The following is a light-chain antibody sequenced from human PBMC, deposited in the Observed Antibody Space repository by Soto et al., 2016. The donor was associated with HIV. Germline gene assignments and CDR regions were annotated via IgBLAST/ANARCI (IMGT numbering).Light chain of an antibody. CDR1: HIASYS. J-gene: IGLJ3*02. CDR3: QVWDNPTDACV. CDR2: DDS. V-gene: IGLV3-21*02. Sequence: SSVLSQPPSVSVAPGETARIACGGNHIASYSVHWYQQKPGQAPVLVVYDDSDRPSGIPERFSGSNSGDTATLTITRVEAGDEADYYCQVWDNPTDACVFGGGTKLSVL.